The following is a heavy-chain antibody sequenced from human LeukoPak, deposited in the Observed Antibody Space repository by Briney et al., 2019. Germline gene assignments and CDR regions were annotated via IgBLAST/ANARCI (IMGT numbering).Heavy chain of an antibody. CDR2: INHSGST. J-gene: IGHJ4*02. D-gene: IGHD6-19*01. Sequence: PSETLSLTCAAYGGSFSGYYWSWIRQPPGKGLEWIGEINHSGSTNYNPSLKSRVTISVDTSKNQFSLKLSSVTAADTAVYYCARIYSSGWYYFDYWGQGTLVTVSS. V-gene: IGHV4-34*01. CDR1: GGSFSGYY. CDR3: ARIYSSGWYYFDY.